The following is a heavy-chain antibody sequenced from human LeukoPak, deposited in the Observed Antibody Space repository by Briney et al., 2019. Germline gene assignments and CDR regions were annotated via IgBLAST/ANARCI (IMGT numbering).Heavy chain of an antibody. D-gene: IGHD6-19*01. CDR1: GGTFSSYA. J-gene: IGHJ5*02. V-gene: IGHV1-2*06. Sequence: ASVKVSCKASGGTFSSYAISWVRQAPGQGLEWMGRINPNSGGTNYAQKFQGRVTMTRDTSISTAYMELSRLRSDDTAVYYCATGIKYSSGWYPPYNWFDPWGQGTLVTVSS. CDR3: ATGIKYSSGWYPPYNWFDP. CDR2: INPNSGGT.